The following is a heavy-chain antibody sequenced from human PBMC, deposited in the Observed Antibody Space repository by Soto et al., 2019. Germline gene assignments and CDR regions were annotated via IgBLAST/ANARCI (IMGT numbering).Heavy chain of an antibody. D-gene: IGHD2-15*01. J-gene: IGHJ6*02. Sequence: QVLLVQSGAEVKKPGASVKVSCKASGYTFTRYGISWVRQAPGQGLEWMGWISTYNDNTNYAQKLKGRVTMTTGTSTSTAYMELRSLTCDDTAVYYCAREGYCSSGSCALYSHDYFGMDVWGQGTTVTVSS. V-gene: IGHV1-18*01. CDR2: ISTYNDNT. CDR3: AREGYCSSGSCALYSHDYFGMDV. CDR1: GYTFTRYG.